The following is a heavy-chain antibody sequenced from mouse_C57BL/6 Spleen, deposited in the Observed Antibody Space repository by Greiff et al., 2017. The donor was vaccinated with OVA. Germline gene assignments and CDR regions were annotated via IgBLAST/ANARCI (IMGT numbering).Heavy chain of an antibody. CDR1: GFTFSNYW. CDR2: IRLKSDNYAT. Sequence: EVQRVESGGGLVQPGGSMKLSCVASGFTFSNYWMNWVRQSPEKGLEWVAQIRLKSDNYATHYAESVKGRFTISRDDSKSSVYLQMNNLRAEDTGIYYCTKILLWSAAWFAYWGQGTLVTVSA. V-gene: IGHV6-3*01. D-gene: IGHD2-1*01. CDR3: TKILLWSAAWFAY. J-gene: IGHJ3*01.